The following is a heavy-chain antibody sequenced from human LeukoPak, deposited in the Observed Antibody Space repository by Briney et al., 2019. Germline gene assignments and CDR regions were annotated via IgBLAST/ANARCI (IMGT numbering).Heavy chain of an antibody. Sequence: SETLSLTCTVSGGSINNYYCHWIRQPAGKGLEWIGRIHTSGSANYNPSLNSRVIMSVDTSKNHFSLKLTSVTAADTALYYCARSRPLHASGSFYNVDGLDVWGLGTMVTVSS. J-gene: IGHJ3*01. D-gene: IGHD3-10*01. CDR3: ARSRPLHASGSFYNVDGLDV. V-gene: IGHV4-4*07. CDR1: GGSINNYY. CDR2: IHTSGSA.